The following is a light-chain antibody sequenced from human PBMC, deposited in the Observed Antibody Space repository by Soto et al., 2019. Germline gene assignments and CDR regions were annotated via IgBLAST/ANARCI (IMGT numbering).Light chain of an antibody. V-gene: IGKV3D-11*01. CDR2: DAS. CDR1: QGVSSY. CDR3: QQRSNWLWT. J-gene: IGKJ1*01. Sequence: EIVLTQSPATLSLSPGERATLSCRASQGVSSYLAWYQQKPGQAPRLLIYDASNRATGIPARFSGSGPGTDFTLTISSLEPEDFAVYYCQQRSNWLWTFGQGTKVEIK.